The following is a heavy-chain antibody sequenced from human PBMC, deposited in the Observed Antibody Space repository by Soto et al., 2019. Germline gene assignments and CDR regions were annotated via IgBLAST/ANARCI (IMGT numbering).Heavy chain of an antibody. Sequence: GGSLRLSCAASGFTFDDYAMHWVRQAPGKGLEWVSGISWNSGSIGYADSVKGRFTISRDNAKNSLYLQMNSLRAEDTALYYCAKDRGLGVVVVAAIETYAFDIWGQGTMVTVSS. V-gene: IGHV3-9*01. D-gene: IGHD2-15*01. CDR3: AKDRGLGVVVVAAIETYAFDI. J-gene: IGHJ3*02. CDR1: GFTFDDYA. CDR2: ISWNSGSI.